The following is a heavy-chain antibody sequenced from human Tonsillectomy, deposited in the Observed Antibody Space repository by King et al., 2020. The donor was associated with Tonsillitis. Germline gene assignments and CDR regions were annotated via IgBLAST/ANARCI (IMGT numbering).Heavy chain of an antibody. J-gene: IGHJ4*02. CDR3: ARIGYSSGWYFVDY. D-gene: IGHD6-19*01. CDR1: GFTFSSYG. Sequence: VQLVESGGGVVQPGRSLRLSCAASGFTFSSYGMHWVRQAPGKGLEWVAVIWYDGSNKYYADSVKGRFTISRDNSKNTLYLQMNSLRAEDTAVYYCARIGYSSGWYFVDYWGQGTLVTVSS. CDR2: IWYDGSNK. V-gene: IGHV3-33*01.